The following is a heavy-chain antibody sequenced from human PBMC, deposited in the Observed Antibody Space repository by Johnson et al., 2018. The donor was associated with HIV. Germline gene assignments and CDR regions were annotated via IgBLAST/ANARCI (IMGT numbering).Heavy chain of an antibody. J-gene: IGHJ3*02. V-gene: IGHV3-7*01. CDR1: GFTFSSYW. CDR2: IKQDGSEK. CDR3: AIESTATRGDAFDI. Sequence: VQLVESGGGLVQPGGSLRLSCAASGFTFSSYWMSWVRQAPGKGLEWVANIKQDGSEKYYVDSVKGRFTISRDNSKNTLYLQMGSLRAEDMAVYYCAIESTATRGDAFDIWGQGTMVTVSS. D-gene: IGHD4-17*01.